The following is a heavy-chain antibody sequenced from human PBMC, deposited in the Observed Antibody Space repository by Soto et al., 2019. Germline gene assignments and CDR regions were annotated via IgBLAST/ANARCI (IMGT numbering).Heavy chain of an antibody. Sequence: GGSLRLSCAASGFTFSSYAMSWVRQAPGKGLEWVSAISGSGGSTYYADSVKGRFTISRDNSKNTLYLQMNSLRAEDTDVYYCAKADGSGSYYNNWFDPWGQGTLVTVSS. D-gene: IGHD3-10*01. CDR1: GFTFSSYA. J-gene: IGHJ5*02. V-gene: IGHV3-23*01. CDR3: AKADGSGSYYNNWFDP. CDR2: ISGSGGST.